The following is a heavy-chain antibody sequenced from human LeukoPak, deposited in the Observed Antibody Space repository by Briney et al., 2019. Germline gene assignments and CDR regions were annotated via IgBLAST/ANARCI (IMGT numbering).Heavy chain of an antibody. CDR1: GFTFSSYA. CDR2: ISYDGSNK. J-gene: IGHJ4*02. CDR3: ARDYYGSGSYQDY. D-gene: IGHD3-10*01. V-gene: IGHV3-30*04. Sequence: PGRSLRLSCAASGFTFSSYAMHWVRRAPGKGLEWVAVISYDGSNKYYADSVKGRFTISRDNSKNTLYLQMNSLRAEDTAVYYCARDYYGSGSYQDYWGQGTLVTVSS.